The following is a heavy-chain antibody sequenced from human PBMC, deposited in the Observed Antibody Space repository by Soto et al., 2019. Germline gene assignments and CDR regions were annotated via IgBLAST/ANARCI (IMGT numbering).Heavy chain of an antibody. J-gene: IGHJ4*02. CDR2: ISTSGGYI. V-gene: IGHV3-21*01. CDR1: GVTFSDYS. CDR3: ARSTDYYDSSGLYSDFDY. D-gene: IGHD3-22*01. Sequence: XGSLRLSCAASGVTFSDYSMNWVRQAPGKGLEWVSSISTSGGYIYYADSVKGRFTVSRDNVRNSLFLQMNRLRADDTAVYYCARSTDYYDSSGLYSDFDYWGQGTLVTVSS.